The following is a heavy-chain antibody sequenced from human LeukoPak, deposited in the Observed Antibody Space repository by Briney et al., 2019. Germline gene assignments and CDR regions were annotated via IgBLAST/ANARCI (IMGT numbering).Heavy chain of an antibody. D-gene: IGHD6-13*01. V-gene: IGHV5-51*01. J-gene: IGHJ4*02. CDR2: IYPGDSDT. Sequence: GESLQISCKGSGYSFTSYWIGWVRQLPGKGLEWMGIIYPGDSDTRYSPSFQGQVTISADKSISTAYLQWSSLKASDTAMYYCARPRYSSSWYSSDYWGQGTLVTVSS. CDR1: GYSFTSYW. CDR3: ARPRYSSSWYSSDY.